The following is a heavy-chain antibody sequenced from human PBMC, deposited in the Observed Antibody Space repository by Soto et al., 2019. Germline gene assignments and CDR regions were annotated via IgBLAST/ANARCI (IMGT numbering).Heavy chain of an antibody. D-gene: IGHD3-22*01. J-gene: IGHJ4*02. V-gene: IGHV4-59*01. CDR2: VYYTGST. CDR1: GDSISTFY. Sequence: SETLSLTCTVSGDSISTFYWGWMRQSPGKELEWIGYVYYTGSTNYNPSLKSRVTISVDRSKNQFSLKLTSANAADTAVYYCARGRTVRNYADNSSDYFYFFDYWGQGTQVTVSS. CDR3: ARGRTVRNYADNSSDYFYFFDY.